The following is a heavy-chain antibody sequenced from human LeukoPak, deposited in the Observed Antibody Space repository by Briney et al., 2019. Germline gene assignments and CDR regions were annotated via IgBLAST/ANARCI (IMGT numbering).Heavy chain of an antibody. Sequence: PSETLSLTCAVYGGSFSGYYWSWIRQPPGKGLEWIGEINHSGSTNYNPSLKSRVTISVDTSKNQFSLKLSSVTAADTAAYYCARAGAAAGDYWGQGTLVTVSS. J-gene: IGHJ4*02. CDR3: ARAGAAAGDY. CDR1: GGSFSGYY. CDR2: INHSGST. D-gene: IGHD6-13*01. V-gene: IGHV4-34*01.